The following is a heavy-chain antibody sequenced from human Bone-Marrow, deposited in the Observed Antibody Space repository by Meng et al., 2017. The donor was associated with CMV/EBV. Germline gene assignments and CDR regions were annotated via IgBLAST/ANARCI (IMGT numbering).Heavy chain of an antibody. V-gene: IGHV3-21*01. J-gene: IGHJ4*02. Sequence: GGSLRLSCAASGFTFNTYWMTWVRQAPGKGLECVSSISSSSSYIYYADSVKGRFTISRDNAKNSLYLQMNSLRVEDTAVYYCAREYQLLSDFDYWGQGTLVTVSS. CDR3: AREYQLLSDFDY. CDR2: ISSSSSYI. CDR1: GFTFNTYW. D-gene: IGHD2-2*01.